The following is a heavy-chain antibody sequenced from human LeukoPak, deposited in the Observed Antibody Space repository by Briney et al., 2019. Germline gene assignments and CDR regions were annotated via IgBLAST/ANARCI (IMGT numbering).Heavy chain of an antibody. CDR2: IIPILGIA. V-gene: IGHV1-69*02. CDR1: GGTFSSYT. J-gene: IGHJ6*03. D-gene: IGHD4-17*01. CDR3: AITVTTLRLPRPVDYYYYYMDV. Sequence: ASVKVSCKASGGTFSSYTISWVRQAPGQGLEWMGRIIPILGIANYAQKFQGRVTITADKSTSTAYMELSSLRSEDTAVYYCAITVTTLRLPRPVDYYYYYMDVWGKGTTVTVSS.